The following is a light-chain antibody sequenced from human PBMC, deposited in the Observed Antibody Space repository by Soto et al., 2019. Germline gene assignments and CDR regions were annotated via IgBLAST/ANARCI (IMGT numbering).Light chain of an antibody. V-gene: IGKV3-15*01. Sequence: EIVMTHSPATLSVSPGERATLSCRASQSVSSNLAWYQQKPGQAPRLLIYGASTRATGIPARLSGSGSGTKFHLTLSSLQSEDFAVYYCQQYNNWPRTFGQGTKVDIK. CDR1: QSVSSN. CDR2: GAS. CDR3: QQYNNWPRT. J-gene: IGKJ1*01.